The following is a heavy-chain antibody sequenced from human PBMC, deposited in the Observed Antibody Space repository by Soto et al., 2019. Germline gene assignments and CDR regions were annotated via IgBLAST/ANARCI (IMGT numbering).Heavy chain of an antibody. CDR1: GFSLTLGRMA. D-gene: IGHD1-26*01. CDR3: ARIHYTGSPLIDY. J-gene: IGHJ4*02. V-gene: IGHV2-26*01. CDR2: ILSTGET. Sequence: XGPTLVNATAPLTLTCSVSGFSLTLGRMAVTWIRQPPGKALEWLAHILSTGETSYATSLKTRVTISKDISKSQVLLTMTNVDPVHTPTYFCARIHYTGSPLIDYWGQGTLVTVSP.